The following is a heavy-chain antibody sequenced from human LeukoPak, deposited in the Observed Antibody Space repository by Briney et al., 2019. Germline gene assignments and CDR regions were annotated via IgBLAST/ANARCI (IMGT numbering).Heavy chain of an antibody. CDR1: GYSFTNYY. Sequence: ASVKVSCKASGYSFTNYYMHWVRQAPGQGLEWMGMINPSGGSTTYAQKFQGRVTMTRDMSTSTVYMELSSLTPEGTAVYYCARTRGYYFDYWGQGTLVPVSS. J-gene: IGHJ4*02. CDR3: ARTRGYYFDY. CDR2: INPSGGST. V-gene: IGHV1-46*01.